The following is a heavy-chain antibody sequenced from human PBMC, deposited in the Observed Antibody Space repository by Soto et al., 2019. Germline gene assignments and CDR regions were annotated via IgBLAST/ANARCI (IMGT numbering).Heavy chain of an antibody. CDR3: AGTLPTRTGSGSFDY. CDR1: GGSISSHY. D-gene: IGHD3-10*01. CDR2: IYYSGST. V-gene: IGHV4-59*11. Sequence: SETLSLTCTVSGGSISSHYWSWIRQPPGKRLEWIGYIYYSGSTNYNPSLKSRVTISVDTSKNQFSLKLSSVTAADTAVYYCAGTLPTRTGSGSFDYWGQGTLVTVSS. J-gene: IGHJ4*02.